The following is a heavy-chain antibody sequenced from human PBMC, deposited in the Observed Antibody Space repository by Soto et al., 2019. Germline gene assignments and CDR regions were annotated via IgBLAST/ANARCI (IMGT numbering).Heavy chain of an antibody. Sequence: EVQLLESGGGLVQPGGSLRLSCAASGFTFSRYAMSWVRQAPGEGLEWVSAISGMGGSTCYADSVKGRFTISRDNSKNTLYLQMNSMRAENTAVYYWAKGGAYGSGLFDPWGQGTLVTVSS. CDR1: GFTFSRYA. CDR2: ISGMGGST. J-gene: IGHJ5*02. V-gene: IGHV3-23*01. D-gene: IGHD3-10*01. CDR3: AKGGAYGSGLFDP.